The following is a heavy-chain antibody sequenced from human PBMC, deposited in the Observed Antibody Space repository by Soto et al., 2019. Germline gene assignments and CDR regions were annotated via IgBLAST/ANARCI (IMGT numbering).Heavy chain of an antibody. J-gene: IGHJ4*02. V-gene: IGHV4-61*08. CDR1: GGSISSGDYY. D-gene: IGHD1-26*01. CDR3: ARLGGSYAVPHFDY. Sequence: PSETLSLTCIVSGGSISSGDYYWSWIRQPPGKGLEWIGYIYYSGSTNYNPSLKSRVTLSVDTSKNQFSLKLSSVTAADTAVYYCARLGGSYAVPHFDYWGQGTLVTVS. CDR2: IYYSGST.